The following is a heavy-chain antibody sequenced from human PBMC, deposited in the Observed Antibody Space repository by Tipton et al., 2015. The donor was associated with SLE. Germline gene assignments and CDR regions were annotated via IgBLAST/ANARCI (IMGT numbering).Heavy chain of an antibody. D-gene: IGHD4-17*01. V-gene: IGHV4-59*01. CDR3: ARGPDGDDYYMDV. CDR1: GGSISTYY. J-gene: IGHJ6*03. Sequence: TLSLTCTVSGGSISTYYWSWIRQPPGKGLEWIGYLYYSGNTNYNPSLRSRVTISVDTSKSQFSLKLSSVTAADTAVYYCARGPDGDDYYMDVWGKGTTVTVSS. CDR2: LYYSGNT.